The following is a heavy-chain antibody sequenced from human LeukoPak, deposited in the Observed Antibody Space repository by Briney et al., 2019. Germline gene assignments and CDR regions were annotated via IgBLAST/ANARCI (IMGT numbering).Heavy chain of an antibody. Sequence: GGSLRLSCAPSGFTFSSYSMNWVRQAPGKGLEWVSYISSSSSTIYYADSVKGRFTISRDNAKNSLYLQMNSLRDEDTAVYYCARDSGGSYYYYYGMDVWGQGTTVTVSS. CDR3: ARDSGGSYYYYYGMDV. CDR1: GFTFSSYS. J-gene: IGHJ6*02. CDR2: ISSSSSTI. V-gene: IGHV3-48*02. D-gene: IGHD1-26*01.